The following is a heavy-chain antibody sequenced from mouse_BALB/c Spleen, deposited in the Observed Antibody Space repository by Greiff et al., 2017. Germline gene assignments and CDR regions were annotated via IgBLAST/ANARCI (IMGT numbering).Heavy chain of an antibody. V-gene: IGHV1S29*02. J-gene: IGHJ2*01. CDR3: ARGVYGNYLDY. D-gene: IGHD2-10*02. Sequence: VQLQQSGPELVKPGASVKISCKASGYTFTDYNMHWVKQSHGKSLEWIGYIYPYNGGTGYNQKFKSKATLTVDNSSSTAYMELRSLTSEDSAVYYCARGVYGNYLDYWGQGTTLTVSS. CDR1: GYTFTDYN. CDR2: IYPYNGGT.